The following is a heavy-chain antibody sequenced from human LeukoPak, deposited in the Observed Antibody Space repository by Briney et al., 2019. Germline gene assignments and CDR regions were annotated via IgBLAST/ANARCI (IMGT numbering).Heavy chain of an antibody. Sequence: GASVKVSCKASGYTFTSHYIHWVRQAPGQGLEWMGIISPSGGSTTYAQKFQERVTITRDMSTSTAYMELSSLRSEDTAVYFCAADREGYYYGSGSYMDVWGQGTTVTVSS. CDR3: AADREGYYYGSGSYMDV. CDR1: GYTFTSHY. CDR2: ISPSGGST. D-gene: IGHD3-10*01. J-gene: IGHJ6*03. V-gene: IGHV1-46*01.